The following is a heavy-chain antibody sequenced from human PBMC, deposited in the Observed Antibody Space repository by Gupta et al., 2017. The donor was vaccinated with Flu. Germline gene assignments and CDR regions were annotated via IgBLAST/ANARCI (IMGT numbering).Heavy chain of an antibody. J-gene: IGHJ4*02. V-gene: IGHV4-34*01. CDR2: INHSGST. CDR3: ARVSRRIAAAGSKDY. Sequence: QVQLQQWGAGLLKPSETLSLTCAVYGGSFSGYYWSWIRQPPGKGLEWIGEINHSGSTNYNPSLKSRVTISVDTSKNQFSLKLSSVTAADTAVYYCARVSRRIAAAGSKDYWGQGTLVTVSS. D-gene: IGHD6-13*01. CDR1: GGSFSGYY.